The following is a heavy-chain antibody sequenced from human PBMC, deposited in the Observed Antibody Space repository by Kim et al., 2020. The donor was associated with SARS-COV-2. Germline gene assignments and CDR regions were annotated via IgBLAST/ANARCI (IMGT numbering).Heavy chain of an antibody. Sequence: SETLSLTCTVSGGSISSYYWSWIRQPPGKGLEWIGYIYYSGSTNYNPSLKSRVTISVDTSKNQFSLKLSSVTAADTAVYYCAGGPRGDYWGQGTLVTVSS. CDR1: GGSISSYY. CDR2: IYYSGST. CDR3: AGGPRGDY. J-gene: IGHJ4*02. D-gene: IGHD3-10*01. V-gene: IGHV4-59*13.